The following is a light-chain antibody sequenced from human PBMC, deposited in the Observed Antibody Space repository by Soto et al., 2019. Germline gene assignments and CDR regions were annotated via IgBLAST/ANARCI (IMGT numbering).Light chain of an antibody. CDR2: DVG. V-gene: IGLV2-11*01. J-gene: IGLJ1*01. CDR3: CSYAGSPRNV. Sequence: QSALTQPRSVSGSPGQSVTISCTGTSSDVGGYNYVSWYQQHPGKAPKVMIYDVGERPSGVPDRFSGSKSGNTASLTISGLQAYDEADYYCCSYAGSPRNVLGTGTKLTVL. CDR1: SSDVGGYNY.